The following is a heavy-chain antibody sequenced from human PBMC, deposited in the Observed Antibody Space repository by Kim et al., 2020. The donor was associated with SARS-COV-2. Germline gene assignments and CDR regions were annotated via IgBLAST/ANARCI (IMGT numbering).Heavy chain of an antibody. CDR2: IIPIFGTA. V-gene: IGHV1-69*13. D-gene: IGHD2-2*02. CDR1: GGTFSSYA. CDR3: ASLSRIVVVPAAIRPYYYGMDV. J-gene: IGHJ6*02. Sequence: SVKVSCKASGGTFSSYAISWVRQAPGQGLEWMGGIIPIFGTANYAQKFQGRVTITADESTSTAYMELSSLRSEDTAVYYCASLSRIVVVPAAIRPYYYGMDVWGQGTTVTVSS.